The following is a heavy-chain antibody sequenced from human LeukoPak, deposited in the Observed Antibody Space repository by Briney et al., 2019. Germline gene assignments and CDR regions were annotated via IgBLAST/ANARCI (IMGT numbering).Heavy chain of an antibody. CDR1: GGSISSYY. D-gene: IGHD3-3*01. CDR3: ARGSGYDFLMGY. V-gene: IGHV4-59*01. J-gene: IGHJ4*02. CDR2: IYYSGST. Sequence: SETLSLTCTVSGGSISSYYWSWIRQPPGKGLEWIGYIYYSGSTNYNPSLKSRVTISVDTSKNQFSLKLSSVTAADTAVYYCARGSGYDFLMGYWGQRTLVTVSS.